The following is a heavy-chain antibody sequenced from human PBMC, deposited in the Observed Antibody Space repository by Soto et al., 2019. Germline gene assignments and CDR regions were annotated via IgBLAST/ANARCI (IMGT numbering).Heavy chain of an antibody. CDR2: ISSSSSTI. V-gene: IGHV3-48*01. CDR1: GFTFSSYS. CDR3: AREDYYYYMDV. Sequence: GGSLRLSCAASGFTFSSYSMNWVRQAPGKGLEWVSYISSSSSTIYYADSGKGRFTISRDNAKNSLYLQMNSLRAEDTAVYYCAREDYYYYMDVWGKGTTVTVSS. J-gene: IGHJ6*03.